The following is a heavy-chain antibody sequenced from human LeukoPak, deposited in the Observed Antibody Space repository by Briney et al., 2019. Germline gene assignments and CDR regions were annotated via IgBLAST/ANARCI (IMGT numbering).Heavy chain of an antibody. V-gene: IGHV6-1*01. D-gene: IGHD1-26*01. Sequence: SQTLSLTCAISGDSVSSNSAAWNGIRQSPSRGLEWLGRTYYRSKWYYDYAVAVKSRISINPDTSKNQFSLQLSSVTPEDTAVYYCARDPVGGSTIFDYWGQGTLVTVSS. CDR3: ARDPVGGSTIFDY. CDR2: TYYRSKWYY. J-gene: IGHJ4*02. CDR1: GDSVSSNSAA.